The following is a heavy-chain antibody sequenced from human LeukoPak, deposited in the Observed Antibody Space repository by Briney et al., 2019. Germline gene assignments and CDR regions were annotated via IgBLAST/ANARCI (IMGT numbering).Heavy chain of an antibody. CDR1: GFTFSSYA. D-gene: IGHD5-24*01. V-gene: IGHV3-30-3*01. CDR2: ISLDGDNR. Sequence: GGSLRLSCAASGFTFSSYAMYWVRQAPGKGLEWVAVISLDGDNRYYADSVKGRCTISRDNSKNTLYLEMNSLRAEDTAVYYCANSHGYNLYWGQGTLVTVSS. J-gene: IGHJ4*02. CDR3: ANSHGYNLY.